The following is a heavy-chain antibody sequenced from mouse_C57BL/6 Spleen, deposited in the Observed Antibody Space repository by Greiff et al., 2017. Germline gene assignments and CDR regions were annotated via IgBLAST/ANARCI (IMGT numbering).Heavy chain of an antibody. J-gene: IGHJ2*01. CDR3: ARSQFTTVVATDY. D-gene: IGHD1-1*01. V-gene: IGHV1-52*01. CDR1: GYTFTSYW. Sequence: QVQLQQPGAELVRPGSSVKLSCKASGYTFTSYWMHWVKQRPIQGLEWIGNIDPSDSENHYNQKFKDNATLTVDKSSSTAYMQLSSLTSEDSAFYFCARSQFTTVVATDYWGKGTTLTVSS. CDR2: IDPSDSEN.